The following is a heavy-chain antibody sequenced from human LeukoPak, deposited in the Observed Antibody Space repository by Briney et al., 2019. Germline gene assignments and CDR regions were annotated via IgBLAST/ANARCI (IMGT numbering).Heavy chain of an antibody. CDR2: IYYSGST. Sequence: PSETLSLTCTVSGGSISSSSYYWGWIRQPPGKGLEWIGSIYYSGSTYYNPSLKSRVTISVDTSKNQFSLKLSSVTAADTAVYYCARHKGGSSQFDYWGQGTLVTDSS. J-gene: IGHJ4*02. CDR1: GGSISSSSYY. V-gene: IGHV4-39*01. CDR3: ARHKGGSSQFDY. D-gene: IGHD2-15*01.